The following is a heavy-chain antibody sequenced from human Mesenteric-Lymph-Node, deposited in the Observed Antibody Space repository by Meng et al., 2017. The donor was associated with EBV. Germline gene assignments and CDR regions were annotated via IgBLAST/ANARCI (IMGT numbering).Heavy chain of an antibody. CDR1: GGSVSSAGYY. CDR2: MYYSGSI. Sequence: VQLHESGPGLVNPSQTLSLTCAVSGGSVSSAGYYWNWIRQPPGKGLEWIGYMYYSGSIYYNPSLKSRVTISVDTSKNQFSLKLSSVTAADTAVYYCASRGYSDGWTFDSWGQGTLVTVSS. CDR3: ASRGYSDGWTFDS. J-gene: IGHJ4*02. V-gene: IGHV4-30-4*01. D-gene: IGHD5-18*01.